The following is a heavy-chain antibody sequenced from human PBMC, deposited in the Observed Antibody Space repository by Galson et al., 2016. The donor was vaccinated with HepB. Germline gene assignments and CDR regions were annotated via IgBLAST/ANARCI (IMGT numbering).Heavy chain of an antibody. CDR2: IYPGDSDT. V-gene: IGHV5-51*01. CDR3: ARHVPPSPAAPPEY. CDR1: GYTFSRYW. D-gene: IGHD2-2*01. Sequence: QSGAEVKKPGESLKISCKASGYTFSRYWIGWVRQMPGKGLEWMGIIYPGDSDTRYSPSFQDQVTISADKSINTAYLQWSSLKASDSAMYFCARHVPPSPAAPPEYWGQGTLVTVSS. J-gene: IGHJ4*02.